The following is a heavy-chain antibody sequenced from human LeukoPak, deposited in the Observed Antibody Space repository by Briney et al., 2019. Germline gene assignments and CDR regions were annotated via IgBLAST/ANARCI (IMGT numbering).Heavy chain of an antibody. CDR2: INPDGTTT. CDR1: GFTFSSYW. Sequence: GGSLRLSCAASGFTFSSYWMHWVRQAPGKGLVWVSRINPDGTTTSYADSVKGRFTISRGNAKDTVYLQMNSLRAEDTAVYYCARVSIGWYSFDYWGQGTLVTVSS. D-gene: IGHD6-19*01. V-gene: IGHV3-74*01. J-gene: IGHJ4*02. CDR3: ARVSIGWYSFDY.